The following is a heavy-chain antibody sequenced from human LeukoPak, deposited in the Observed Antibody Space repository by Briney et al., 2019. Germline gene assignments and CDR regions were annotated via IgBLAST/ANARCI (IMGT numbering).Heavy chain of an antibody. CDR2: IWYDGSNK. CDR3: ARVGSDSSGYGNAFDI. D-gene: IGHD3-22*01. CDR1: GFTFSSYG. Sequence: GGSLRLSCAASGFTFSSYGMHWVRQAPGKGLEWVAVIWYDGSNKYYADSVKGRFTISRDNSKNTLYLQMNSLRAEDTAVYYCARVGSDSSGYGNAFDIWGQGTMVTVSS. V-gene: IGHV3-33*01. J-gene: IGHJ3*02.